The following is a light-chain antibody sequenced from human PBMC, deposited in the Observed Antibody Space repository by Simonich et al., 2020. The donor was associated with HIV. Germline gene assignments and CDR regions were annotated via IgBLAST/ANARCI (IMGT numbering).Light chain of an antibody. J-gene: IGKJ1*01. CDR2: WAS. V-gene: IGKV4-1*01. CDR3: QQYYSTPPT. Sequence: DIVMTQSPDSLAVSLGERATINCKSSRSVLYSSNNKNYLAWYQHKPGQPPKLLIYWASTRESGVPDRVSASGSGTDFTLTISSLQAEDVAVYYCQQYYSTPPTFGQGTKVEIK. CDR1: RSVLYSSNNKNY.